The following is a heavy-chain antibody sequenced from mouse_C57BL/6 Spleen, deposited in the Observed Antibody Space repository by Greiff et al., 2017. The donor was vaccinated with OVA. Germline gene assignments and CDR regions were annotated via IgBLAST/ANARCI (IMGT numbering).Heavy chain of an antibody. CDR1: GYAFSSSW. J-gene: IGHJ1*03. CDR3: ASPDYDLYFDV. V-gene: IGHV1-82*01. CDR2: IHPGAGDT. D-gene: IGHD2-4*01. Sequence: QVQLKESGPELVKPGASVKISCKASGYAFSSSWMNWVKQRPGKGLEWIGRIHPGAGDTNYNGKFKGKATLTADKSSSTAYMQLSSLTSEDSAVYFCASPDYDLYFDVWGTGTTVTVSS.